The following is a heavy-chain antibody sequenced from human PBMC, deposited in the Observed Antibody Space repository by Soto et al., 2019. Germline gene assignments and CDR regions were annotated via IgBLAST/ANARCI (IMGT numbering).Heavy chain of an antibody. CDR1: GYTFTGYY. Sequence: GASVKVSCKASGYTFTGYYMHWVRQAPGQGLEWMGWINPNSGGTNYAQKFQGRVTMTRDTSISTAYMELSRLRSDDTAVYYCARPRYDFWSGYYSLDYWGQGTLVTVS. V-gene: IGHV1-2*02. CDR3: ARPRYDFWSGYYSLDY. D-gene: IGHD3-3*01. J-gene: IGHJ4*02. CDR2: INPNSGGT.